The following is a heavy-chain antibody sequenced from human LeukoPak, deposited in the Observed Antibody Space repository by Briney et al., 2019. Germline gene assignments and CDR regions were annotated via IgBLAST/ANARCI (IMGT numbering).Heavy chain of an antibody. Sequence: SSVRVSCKASGYTFTSYDIYWVRQASGQGLEWMGGMNPNSGVTGYAQKFQGRVSMTRDTSISTAYMELSSLRSEETAVYHCARRPTYPRSGGYPHYYFDYWGQGTLVTVSS. V-gene: IGHV1-8*01. J-gene: IGHJ4*01. CDR3: ARRPTYPRSGGYPHYYFDY. D-gene: IGHD1-26*01. CDR1: GYTFTSYD. CDR2: MNPNSGVT.